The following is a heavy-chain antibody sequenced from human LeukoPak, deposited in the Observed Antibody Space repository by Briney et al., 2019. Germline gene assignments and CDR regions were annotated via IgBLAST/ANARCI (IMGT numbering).Heavy chain of an antibody. CDR1: GFTFSSYS. D-gene: IGHD3-10*01. CDR2: ISSSSSTI. J-gene: IGHJ4*02. CDR3: AKDSVPHGEGYYFDY. Sequence: PGGSLRLSCAASGFTFSSYSMNWVRQAPGKGLEWVSYISSSSSTIYYADSVKGRFTISRDNAKNSLYLQMNSLRAEDTAVYYCAKDSVPHGEGYYFDYWGQGTLVTVSS. V-gene: IGHV3-48*01.